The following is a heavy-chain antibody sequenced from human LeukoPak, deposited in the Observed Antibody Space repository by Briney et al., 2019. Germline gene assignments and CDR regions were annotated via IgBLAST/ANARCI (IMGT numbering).Heavy chain of an antibody. CDR3: ARGPPGVVTPFPLI. CDR2: INHSGST. J-gene: IGHJ4*02. V-gene: IGHV4-34*01. D-gene: IGHD4-23*01. CDR1: GGSFSGYY. Sequence: SETLSLTCAVYGGSFSGYYWSWIRQPPGKGLEWIGEINHSGSTNYNPYLKSRVTISVDTYKNQFSLKLSSVTAADTAVYYCARGPPGVVTPFPLIWGQGTLVTVSS.